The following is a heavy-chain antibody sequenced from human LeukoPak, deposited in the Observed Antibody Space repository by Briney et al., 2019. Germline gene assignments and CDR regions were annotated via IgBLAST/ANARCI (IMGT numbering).Heavy chain of an antibody. CDR1: GYTFTDYY. J-gene: IGHJ4*02. CDR3: ARDREEGYNSYYFDS. Sequence: ASVKVSCKASGYTFTDYYMHWVRQAPGQGLEWMAWINPNSGATNSAQKFQGRVTMTRDTSTTTVYMELSSLRSEDTAVYYCARDREEGYNSYYFDSWGQGTLVIVSS. V-gene: IGHV1-2*02. CDR2: INPNSGAT. D-gene: IGHD5-24*01.